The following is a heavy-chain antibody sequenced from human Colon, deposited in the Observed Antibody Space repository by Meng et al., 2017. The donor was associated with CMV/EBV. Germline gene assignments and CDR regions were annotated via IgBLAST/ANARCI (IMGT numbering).Heavy chain of an antibody. CDR2: INSDETSA. CDR1: GFTFSSYW. D-gene: IGHD1-26*01. Sequence: SFAGSGFTFSSYWMRWVRQVPGKGLVWVTRINSDETSASYADSVKGRFTISRDNAKSTLYLQMNSLRAEDTAVYYCARGYSGTYRADYWGQGTLVTVSS. CDR3: ARGYSGTYRADY. J-gene: IGHJ4*02. V-gene: IGHV3-74*01.